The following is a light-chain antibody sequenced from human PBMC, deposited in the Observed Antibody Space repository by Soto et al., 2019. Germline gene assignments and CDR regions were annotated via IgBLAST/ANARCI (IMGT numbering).Light chain of an antibody. CDR1: QNVSSN. Sequence: ETVMTQSPATLSVSPGERATLSCRASQNVSSNLAWYQQKPGQAPRLLIYGTSTRATGIPARFSGSGSGTEFTLTISSLQSEDFAVYYCQQYNNWPITFGQGTRLEIK. CDR2: GTS. CDR3: QQYNNWPIT. J-gene: IGKJ5*01. V-gene: IGKV3-15*01.